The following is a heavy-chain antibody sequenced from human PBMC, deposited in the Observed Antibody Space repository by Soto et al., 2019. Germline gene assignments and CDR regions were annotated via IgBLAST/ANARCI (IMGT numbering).Heavy chain of an antibody. CDR2: IYHSGST. V-gene: IGHV4-30-2*01. J-gene: IGHJ5*02. D-gene: IGHD2-2*01. Sequence: SETLSLTCAVSGTSISSGGYSWSWIRQPPGKGLEWIGYIYHSGSTYYNPSLMSRVTISVDRSKNQFSLKLSSVTAADTAVYYCARVPTPWGQGTLVTVS. CDR1: GTSISSGGYS. CDR3: ARVPTP.